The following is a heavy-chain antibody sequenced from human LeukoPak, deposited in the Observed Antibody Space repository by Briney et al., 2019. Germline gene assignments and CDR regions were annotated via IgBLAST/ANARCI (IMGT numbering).Heavy chain of an antibody. J-gene: IGHJ3*02. CDR1: GYTFSNYY. D-gene: IGHD5-24*01. CDR2: IGGST. V-gene: IGHV1-46*01. CDR3: ARVRDGYNDAYDI. Sequence: ASVKVSCKASGYTFSNYYIHWVRQAPGQGLEWMGIIGGSTNYAQKFQGRVTMTRDTSTSTVYMELSSLRSEDTAVYYCARVRDGYNDAYDIWGQGTMVTVYS.